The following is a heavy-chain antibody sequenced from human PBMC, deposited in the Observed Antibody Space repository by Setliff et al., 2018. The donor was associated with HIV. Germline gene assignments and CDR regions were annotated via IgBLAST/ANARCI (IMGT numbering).Heavy chain of an antibody. J-gene: IGHJ4*02. CDR3: ARGDYYDSTGYEGLDS. CDR1: SGSFSVYR. D-gene: IGHD3-22*01. V-gene: IGHV4-34*01. Sequence: PSETLSLTCAVYSGSFSVYRWTWIRQPPGKGLEWIGEINHRGSTTYNPSLRSRVTISVDTSKNQFSLKLNSVTAADTAVYYCARGDYYDSTGYEGLDSWGRGTLVTVSS. CDR2: INHRGST.